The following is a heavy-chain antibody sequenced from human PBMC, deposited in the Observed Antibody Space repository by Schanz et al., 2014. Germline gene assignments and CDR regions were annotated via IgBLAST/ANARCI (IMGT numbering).Heavy chain of an antibody. CDR1: GFTFSSYA. V-gene: IGHV3-23*01. D-gene: IGHD2-15*01. CDR3: AKTPREYCNYDNCPNWFDS. J-gene: IGHJ5*01. Sequence: EVQLLESGGGLVQPGGSLRLSCAASGFTFSSYAMSWVRQAPGKGLEWVSAISGGGGTTYYADSVKGRFTISRDNSKNTLYLQMNSLRAEDTAVYYCAKTPREYCNYDNCPNWFDSWGQGTLVTVSS. CDR2: ISGGGGTT.